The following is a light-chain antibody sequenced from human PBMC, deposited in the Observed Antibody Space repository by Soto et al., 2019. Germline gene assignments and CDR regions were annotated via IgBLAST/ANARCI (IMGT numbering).Light chain of an antibody. CDR1: QSVRSY. Sequence: EIVLTQSPATLSLSPGESATLSCRASQSVRSYLSGYQQKTGHAPRLLIYYASKRAAGIPDRFSGSGSGTAFTLTSSSLEPEDFAVYYRQQRSNWRTFGQGTKVEIK. CDR3: QQRSNWRT. J-gene: IGKJ1*01. V-gene: IGKV3-11*01. CDR2: YAS.